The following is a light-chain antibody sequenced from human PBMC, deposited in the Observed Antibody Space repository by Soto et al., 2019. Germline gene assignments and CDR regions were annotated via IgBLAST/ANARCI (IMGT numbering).Light chain of an antibody. CDR1: QSISSY. Sequence: IQMTQSPSSLSASVGDRVTITSRASQSISSYLNWYQQKPGKAPKLLIYAASSLQSGVPSRFSGSGSGTDFTLTISSLQPDDFATYYCQQYTSYPWTFGQGTKVDIK. V-gene: IGKV1-39*01. CDR2: AAS. CDR3: QQYTSYPWT. J-gene: IGKJ1*01.